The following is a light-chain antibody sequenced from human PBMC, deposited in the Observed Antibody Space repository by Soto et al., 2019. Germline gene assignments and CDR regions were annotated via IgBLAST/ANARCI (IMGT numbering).Light chain of an antibody. CDR3: SSYTSSSTYV. V-gene: IGLV2-14*01. CDR2: EVS. CDR1: SSDVGGYNY. J-gene: IGLJ1*01. Sequence: QSVLTQPASVSGSPGQSITISCTGTSSDVGGYNYVSWYQQHRGKAPKLMIYEVSNRPSGVSNRFSGSKSGNTASLTISGLQAEDEADYYCSSYTSSSTYVFGTGTKVTV.